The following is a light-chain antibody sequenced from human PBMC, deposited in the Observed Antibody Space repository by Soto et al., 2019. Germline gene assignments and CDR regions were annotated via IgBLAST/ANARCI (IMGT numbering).Light chain of an antibody. V-gene: IGKV1-17*01. J-gene: IGKJ1*01. CDR3: LQHNSYPQT. CDR2: AAS. CDR1: QGIRDA. Sequence: DIQMTQSPSSLSASVGDRVTITCRASQGIRDALGWSQQKPGKAPKRLIYAASSLQSGVPSRFSGSGSGTEVTLPISSLQPEDFAAYYCLQHNSYPQTFGQGTKVEIK.